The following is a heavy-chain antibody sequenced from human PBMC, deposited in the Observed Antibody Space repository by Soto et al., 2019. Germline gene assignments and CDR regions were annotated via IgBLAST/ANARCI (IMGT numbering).Heavy chain of an antibody. CDR2: IDPSDSYT. J-gene: IGHJ4*02. CDR3: ARSYSNYTKTFDF. D-gene: IGHD4-4*01. V-gene: IGHV5-10-1*01. CDR1: GYSLTSYW. Sequence: GESLKISCKGSGYSLTSYWISWVRQMPGKGLEWMGRIDPSDSYTNYSPSFQGHVTISADKSISTAYLQWSSLKASDTAMYYCARSYSNYTKTFDFWGQGTLVTVSS.